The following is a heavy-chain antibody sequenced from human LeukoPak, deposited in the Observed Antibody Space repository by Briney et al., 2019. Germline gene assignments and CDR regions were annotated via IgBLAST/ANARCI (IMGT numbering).Heavy chain of an antibody. CDR1: GYTFSNFG. V-gene: IGHV1-18*01. CDR2: ISGYNDDT. J-gene: IGHJ3*02. Sequence: GASVTVSCKASGYTFSNFGISWVRQAPGQGLEWMGWISGYNDDTHYAQKFQGRVTMTTDTSTNTAYMDLRSLRSDDTAMYYCAKDFYNSGGRWYDCFDIWGQGTMVTVSS. CDR3: AKDFYNSGGRWYDCFDI. D-gene: IGHD2-15*01.